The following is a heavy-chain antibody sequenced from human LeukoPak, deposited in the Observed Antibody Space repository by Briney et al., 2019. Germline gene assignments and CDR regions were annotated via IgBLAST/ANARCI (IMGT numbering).Heavy chain of an antibody. Sequence: PSETLSLTCTVSGYSISSGYYWGWIRQPPGKGLEWIGSIYHSGSTYYNPSLKSRVTISVDTSKNQFSLKLSSVTAADTAVYYCARVGIVEVAATHFDYWGQGTLVTVSS. D-gene: IGHD2-15*01. CDR2: IYHSGST. J-gene: IGHJ4*02. V-gene: IGHV4-38-2*02. CDR1: GYSISSGYY. CDR3: ARVGIVEVAATHFDY.